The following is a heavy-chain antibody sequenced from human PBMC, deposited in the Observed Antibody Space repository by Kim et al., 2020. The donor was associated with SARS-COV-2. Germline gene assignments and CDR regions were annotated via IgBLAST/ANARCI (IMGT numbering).Heavy chain of an antibody. J-gene: IGHJ4*01. CDR2: ISSSSAYI. Sequence: GGSLRLSCAASGFTFSSYCMSWVRQAPGKGLEWVASISSSSAYIYYADSVMGRFTISRDNAKNLLYLQMNSLRDEDTAVYYCVRDPNYSGYDSYYYFDY. V-gene: IGHV3-21*01. D-gene: IGHD5-12*01. CDR1: GFTFSSYC. CDR3: VRDPNYSGYDSYYYFDY.